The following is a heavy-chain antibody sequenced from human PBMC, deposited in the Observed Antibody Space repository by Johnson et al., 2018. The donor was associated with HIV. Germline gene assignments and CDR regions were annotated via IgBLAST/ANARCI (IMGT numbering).Heavy chain of an antibody. Sequence: GQLVESGGGLVQPGGSLRLSCAASGFTFTNYWMSWVRQAPGKGLEWVANINQDGSEKYYVDSLKGRFTISKDTAKNSLYLQMNSLRAEDTVVYYCASTLTGDFGAFDIWGQGTMVTVSS. V-gene: IGHV3-7*05. D-gene: IGHD7-27*01. CDR1: GFTFTNYW. J-gene: IGHJ3*02. CDR3: ASTLTGDFGAFDI. CDR2: INQDGSEK.